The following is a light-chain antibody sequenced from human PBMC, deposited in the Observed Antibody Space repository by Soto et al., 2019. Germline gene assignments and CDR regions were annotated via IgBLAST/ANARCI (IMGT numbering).Light chain of an antibody. CDR3: QQCAHSPLT. CDR2: DAS. J-gene: IGKJ4*01. CDR1: QSVDNNY. Sequence: EIVLTQSPGTLSLSPGERATLSCRASQSVDNNYLAWFQQKPGQAPRLLIDDASRRATGIPDRFSGSGSGTDVTLTISRLEPEDFAVYYCQQCAHSPLTFGGGTKVEIK. V-gene: IGKV3-20*01.